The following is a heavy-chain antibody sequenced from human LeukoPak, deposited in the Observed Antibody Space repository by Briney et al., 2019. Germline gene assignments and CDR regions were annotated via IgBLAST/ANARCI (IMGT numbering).Heavy chain of an antibody. J-gene: IGHJ3*02. CDR3: TRDFGVIVGAFDM. D-gene: IGHD3-16*02. CDR1: GFTFGDYS. CDR2: IRSKMYGGTT. V-gene: IGHV3-49*04. Sequence: GGSLRHSCTASGFTFGDYSMGWVRQAPGKGGERIGFIRSKMYGGTTEYAVSVKGRFTISRDESESVAHLQMNSLKTEDTAIYYCTRDFGVIVGAFDMWGQGTMVTVSS.